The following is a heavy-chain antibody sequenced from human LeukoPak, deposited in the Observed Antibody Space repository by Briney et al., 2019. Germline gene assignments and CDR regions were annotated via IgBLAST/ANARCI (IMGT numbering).Heavy chain of an antibody. D-gene: IGHD2-15*01. CDR2: ISSSSSYI. CDR1: GFTFSSYS. V-gene: IGHV3-21*01. CDR3: ARDRTIGVVAATGGYWFDP. Sequence: PGGPLRLSCAASGFTFSSYSMNWVRQAPGKGLEWVSSISSSSSYIYYADSVKGRFTISRDNAKNSLYLQMNSLRAEDTAVYYCARDRTIGVVAATGGYWFDPWGQGTLVTVSS. J-gene: IGHJ5*02.